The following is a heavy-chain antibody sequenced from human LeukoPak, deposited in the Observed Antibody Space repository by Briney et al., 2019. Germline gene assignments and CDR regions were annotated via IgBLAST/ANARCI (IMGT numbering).Heavy chain of an antibody. D-gene: IGHD2-2*01. V-gene: IGHV3-53*01. J-gene: IGHJ6*02. Sequence: WGALRRSCAASGFTVSSNHMSWVRQAPGKGLEWVSVIYSGGSTYYADSVKGRFTISRDNSKNTLYLQMNSLRAEDTAVYYCARGPDPAMYGMDVWGQGTTVTVSS. CDR3: ARGPDPAMYGMDV. CDR1: GFTVSSNH. CDR2: IYSGGST.